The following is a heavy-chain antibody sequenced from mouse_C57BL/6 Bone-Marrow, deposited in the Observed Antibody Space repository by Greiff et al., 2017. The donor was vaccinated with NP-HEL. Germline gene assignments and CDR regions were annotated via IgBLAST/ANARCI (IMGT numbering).Heavy chain of an antibody. J-gene: IGHJ1*03. CDR3: ARLLRLRYFDV. CDR2: ISDGGSYT. Sequence: VKLVESGGGLVKPGGSLKLSCAASGFTFSSYAMSWVRQTPEKRLEWVATISDGGSYTYYPDNVKGRFTISRDNTKNNLYLQMSHLKAEDTAMYYCARLLRLRYFDVWGTGTTVTVSS. CDR1: GFTFSSYA. V-gene: IGHV5-4*03. D-gene: IGHD1-2*01.